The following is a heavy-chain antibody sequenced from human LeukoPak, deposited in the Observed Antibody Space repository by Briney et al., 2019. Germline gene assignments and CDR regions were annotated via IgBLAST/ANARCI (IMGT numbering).Heavy chain of an antibody. J-gene: IGHJ6*03. V-gene: IGHV1-69*01. CDR1: GGTFSTYA. CDR2: IIPVLGSA. CDR3: ASSAGGVIVPAAIDYNFYYYMDV. D-gene: IGHD2-2*02. Sequence: GASVKVSCKASGGTFSTYAMSWVRQAPGQGLEWMGGIIPVLGSANYAQKFQGRVTITADEPTSTVYMELSSLRSEDTGVYYCASSAGGVIVPAAIDYNFYYYMDVWGKGTTLTVSS.